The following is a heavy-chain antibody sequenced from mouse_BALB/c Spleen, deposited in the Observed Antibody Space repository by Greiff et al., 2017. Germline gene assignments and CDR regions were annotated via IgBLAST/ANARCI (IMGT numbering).Heavy chain of an antibody. CDR3: VRRSDYGDYDYFDY. CDR1: GYTFTSYW. D-gene: IGHD2-13*01. CDR2: IDPSDSYT. Sequence: QVQLKQPGAELVKPGASVKLSCKASGYTFTSYWMHWVKQRPGQGLEWIGEIDPSDSYTNYNQKFKGKATLTVDKSSSTAYMQLSSLTSEDSAVYYCVRRSDYGDYDYFDYWGQGTTLTVSS. J-gene: IGHJ2*01. V-gene: IGHV1-69*02.